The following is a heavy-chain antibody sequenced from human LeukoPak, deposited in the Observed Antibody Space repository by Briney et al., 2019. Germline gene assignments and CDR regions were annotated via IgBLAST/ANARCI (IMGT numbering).Heavy chain of an antibody. CDR2: IYYSGST. J-gene: IGHJ3*02. V-gene: IGHV4-38-2*01. CDR3: ARGYSSGWSRRDAFDI. Sequence: PGGSLRLSCAASGFTFNNYAMSWVRQPPGKGLEWIGNIYYSGSTYYNPSLKSRVTISVDTSKNQFSLKLSSVTAADTAVYYCARGYSSGWSRRDAFDIWGQGTMVTVSS. CDR1: GFTFNNYA. D-gene: IGHD6-19*01.